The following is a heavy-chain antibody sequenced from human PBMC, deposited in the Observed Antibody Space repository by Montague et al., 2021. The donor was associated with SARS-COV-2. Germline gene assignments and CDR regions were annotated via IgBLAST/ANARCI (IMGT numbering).Heavy chain of an antibody. CDR2: IYYTGTX. J-gene: IGHJ4*03. V-gene: IGHV4-39*07. CDR1: GGSISITDHY. CDR3: ARCLPIGIDGRGYFDY. Sequence: SETLSLTCSVSGGSISITDHYWDWIRQPPGKGLEFIGTIYYTGTXYYNPSLKSRVTTSRDTSKNQFSLKVTSVTAADTAVYYCARCLPIGIDGRGYFDYWGQGSLVTVSS. D-gene: IGHD5-24*01.